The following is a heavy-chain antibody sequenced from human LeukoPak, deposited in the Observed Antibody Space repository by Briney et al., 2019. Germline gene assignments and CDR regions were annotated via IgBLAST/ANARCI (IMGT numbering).Heavy chain of an antibody. J-gene: IGHJ3*02. CDR1: GGSIISSNHY. V-gene: IGHV4-39*02. CDR3: AREFLDSSGYYYHDTYDI. D-gene: IGHD3-22*01. CDR2: ISYSGNT. Sequence: SETLSLTCTVSGGSIISSNHYWGWIRQPPGKGLEWIGSISYSGNTYYNPSLKSRVTISVDTSKNQFSLKLTSVTVADTAVYYCAREFLDSSGYYYHDTYDIWGQGTMVTVSS.